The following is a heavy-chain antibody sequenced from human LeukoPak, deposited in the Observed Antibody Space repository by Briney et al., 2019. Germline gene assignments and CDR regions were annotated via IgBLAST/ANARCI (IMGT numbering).Heavy chain of an antibody. V-gene: IGHV4-31*03. CDR1: RGSISSGGNY. D-gene: IGHD6-19*01. CDR3: ARRGGVAGYFDY. Sequence: SETLSLTCTVSRGSISSGGNYWSWIRQYPGKGLEWIGYIYYSGATYYNPSLESRVTKSLDTSKNQFSLKLSSVTAADTAVYYCARRGGVAGYFDYWGQGTLVTVSS. J-gene: IGHJ4*02. CDR2: IYYSGAT.